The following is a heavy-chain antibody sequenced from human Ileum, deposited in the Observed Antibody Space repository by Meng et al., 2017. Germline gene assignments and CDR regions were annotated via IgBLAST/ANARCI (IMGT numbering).Heavy chain of an antibody. J-gene: IGHJ4*02. Sequence: GESLKISCAASGFTFSSYCMNWVRQPPGKGLEWVSTISVDSNYIYYADSLKGRFTISRDNAKGSLYLQMNSRRAEDTAVYYCARGTAVGDSGYDYWGQGTLVTVSS. D-gene: IGHD3-22*01. CDR3: ARGTAVGDSGYDY. V-gene: IGHV3-21*01. CDR2: ISVDSNYI. CDR1: GFTFSSYC.